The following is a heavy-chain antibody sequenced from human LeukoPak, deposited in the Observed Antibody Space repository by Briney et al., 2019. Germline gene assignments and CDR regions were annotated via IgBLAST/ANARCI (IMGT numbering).Heavy chain of an antibody. D-gene: IGHD6-13*01. CDR1: GFTFSDYW. CDR3: ARKSSSWRFDY. V-gene: IGHV3-74*01. CDR2: IKGDGSET. Sequence: GGSLRLSCAASGFTFSDYWMHWVRQVPGKGLVWVSRIKGDGSETNYADSVKGRFTISRDNAKNTLFLQMNSLRAEDTAVYYCARKSSSWRFDYWGQGTLVTVSS. J-gene: IGHJ4*02.